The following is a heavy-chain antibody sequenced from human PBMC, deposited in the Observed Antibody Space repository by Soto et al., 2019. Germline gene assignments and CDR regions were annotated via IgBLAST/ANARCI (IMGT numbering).Heavy chain of an antibody. J-gene: IGHJ3*01. V-gene: IGHV3-21*06. D-gene: IGHD6-19*01. CDR3: ARDLSGHCGP. CDR2: VSGSSSYI. CDR1: GFNFRNFN. Sequence: PGGSLRLSCEGSGFNFRNFNMIWVRQAPGKGLEWVSSVSGSSSYIYYADSVKGRFTVSRDNANNLVFLQMNGLRPEDTAMYYCARDLSGHCGPWGQGTMVTVSS.